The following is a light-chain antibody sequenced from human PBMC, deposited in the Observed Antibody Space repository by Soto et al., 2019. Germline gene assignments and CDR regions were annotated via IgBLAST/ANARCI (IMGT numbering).Light chain of an antibody. CDR2: DDT. J-gene: IGLJ1*01. CDR1: ASDVGSYKL. CDR3: CSYADGRYV. V-gene: IGLV2-23*01. Sequence: QSALTQPASVSGSPGQSITISCTGTASDVGSYKLVSWYQHHPGKAPKLMIYDDTLRPSGLSNRFSGSRSGNTASLTISGLQAEDEADYYCCSYADGRYVFGTGTQLTVL.